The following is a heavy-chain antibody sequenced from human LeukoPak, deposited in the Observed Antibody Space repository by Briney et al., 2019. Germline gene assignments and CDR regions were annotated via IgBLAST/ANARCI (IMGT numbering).Heavy chain of an antibody. Sequence: SQTLSLTCVISGDSVSSNSVAWNWIRQSPSRGLEWLGGTFYRSKWFNEYAPSVKSRMSIDPDTSKNQFSLQLYSVTPEDTATYYCAREESRTFAYWGQGTLVTVSS. CDR3: AREESRTFAY. CDR2: TFYRSKWFN. V-gene: IGHV6-1*01. CDR1: GDSVSSNSVA. J-gene: IGHJ4*02.